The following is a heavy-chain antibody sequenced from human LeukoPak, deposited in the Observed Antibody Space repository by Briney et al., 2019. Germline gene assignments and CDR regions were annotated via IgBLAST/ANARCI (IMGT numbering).Heavy chain of an antibody. J-gene: IGHJ4*02. CDR2: IRYDGSNK. V-gene: IGHV3-30*02. CDR1: GFTFSSYG. D-gene: IGHD2-2*01. Sequence: GGSLRLSCAASGFTFSSYGMHWVRQAPGKGLEWVAFIRYDGSNKYYADSVKGRFTISRDNAKNSLYLQMNSLRAEDTAVYYCAREGPPEVVVPAAFDYWGQGTLVTVSS. CDR3: AREGPPEVVVPAAFDY.